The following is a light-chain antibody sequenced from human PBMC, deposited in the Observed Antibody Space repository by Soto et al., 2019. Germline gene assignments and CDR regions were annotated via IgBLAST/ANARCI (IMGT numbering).Light chain of an antibody. V-gene: IGKV3-15*01. CDR1: QSVSIK. CDR3: QHYNNGAALT. J-gene: IGKJ5*01. Sequence: ETVMTQSPGPLSVSKGERATLSCRASQSVSIKLAWYQQSPCQAPRLLIYDTSTRATGIPARFSGSGSGTEFTLTISSRQSDDFAVYYSQHYNNGAALTFGLGTRLEIK. CDR2: DTS.